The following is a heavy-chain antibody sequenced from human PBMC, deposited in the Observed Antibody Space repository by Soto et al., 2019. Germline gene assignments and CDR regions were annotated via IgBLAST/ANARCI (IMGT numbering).Heavy chain of an antibody. CDR1: GFRFRSYG. CDR2: ISYDGSIT. V-gene: IGHV3-30*18. J-gene: IGHJ4*02. Sequence: GGSLRLSCAVSGFRFRSYGMFWVRQAPGKGLDWLAFISYDGSITYYADSVKGRFTVTRDDSKSTLYLQMDSLRAEDTAVYFCAKEGYYGLGTSRGSFFDFWGPGTLVTVSS. CDR3: AKEGYYGLGTSRGSFFDF. D-gene: IGHD3-10*01.